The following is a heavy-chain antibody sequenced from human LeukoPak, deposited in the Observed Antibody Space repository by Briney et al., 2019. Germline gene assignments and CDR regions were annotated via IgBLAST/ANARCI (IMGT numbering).Heavy chain of an antibody. CDR2: ISNDESNQ. V-gene: IGHV3-30*04. J-gene: IGHJ4*02. CDR1: GFTFNNYA. Sequence: GGSLRLSCEASGFTFNNYAIHWVRQAPGKGLEWVAVISNDESNQYYADSVKGRFTISRDKSKSTMYLQMNTLRAEDTAVYYCTRDLCSGGSCFGYYFDYWGQGTLVTVSS. CDR3: TRDLCSGGSCFGYYFDY. D-gene: IGHD2-15*01.